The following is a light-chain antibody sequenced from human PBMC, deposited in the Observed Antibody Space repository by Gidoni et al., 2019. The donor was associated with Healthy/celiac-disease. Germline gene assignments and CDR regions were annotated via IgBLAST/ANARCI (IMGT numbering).Light chain of an antibody. J-gene: IGKJ4*01. CDR2: GAS. CDR1: QSVSSSY. V-gene: IGKV3-20*01. CDR3: QQYGSSPLT. Sequence: LLLTQSPGTLSLSPGERATLSCRASQSVSSSYLAWYQQKPVQAPRLLIYGASSRATGIPDRFSGSGSGTDFTLTISRLEPEDFAVYYCQQYGSSPLTFGGGTKVEIK.